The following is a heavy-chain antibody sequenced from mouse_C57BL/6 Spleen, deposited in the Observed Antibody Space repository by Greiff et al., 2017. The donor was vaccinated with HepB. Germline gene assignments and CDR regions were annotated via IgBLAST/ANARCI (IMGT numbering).Heavy chain of an antibody. Sequence: EVQGVESGGGLVQPGGSLSLSCAASGFTFTDYYMSWVRQPPGKALEWLGFIRNKANGYTTEYSASVKGRFTISRDNSQSILYLQMNALRAEDSATYYCARYIGDDYDAYWYFDVWGTGTTVTVSS. CDR1: GFTFTDYY. CDR2: IRNKANGYTT. J-gene: IGHJ1*03. D-gene: IGHD2-4*01. V-gene: IGHV7-3*01. CDR3: ARYIGDDYDAYWYFDV.